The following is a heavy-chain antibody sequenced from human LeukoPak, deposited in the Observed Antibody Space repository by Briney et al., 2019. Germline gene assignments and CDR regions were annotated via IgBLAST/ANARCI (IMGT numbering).Heavy chain of an antibody. CDR3: TTVQTHYCSSTSCYPFDY. V-gene: IGHV3-15*01. CDR1: GFTFSNAW. CDR2: IKSKTDGGTT. J-gene: IGHJ4*02. Sequence: GSLRLSCAASGFTFSNAWMSWVRQAPGKGLEWVGRIKSKTDGGTTDYAAPVKGRFTISRDDSKNTLYLQMNSLRTEDTAVYYCTTVQTHYCSSTSCYPFDYWGQGTLVTVSS. D-gene: IGHD2-2*01.